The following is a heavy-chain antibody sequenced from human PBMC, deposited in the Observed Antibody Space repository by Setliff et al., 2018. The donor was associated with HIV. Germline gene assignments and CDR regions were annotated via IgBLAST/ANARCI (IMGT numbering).Heavy chain of an antibody. J-gene: IGHJ5*02. V-gene: IGHV1-69*05. D-gene: IGHD2-15*01. CDR2: IIPMYGVA. CDR3: ALPYCGGGNCWSSASLPPAGWFDP. Sequence: ASVKVSCKASGGTFGIYGISWVRQAPGQGPEWMGGIIPMYGVANYAQKFQGRVTITTDESTSTAYMELSSLRSEDTAVYYCALPYCGGGNCWSSASLPPAGWFDPWGQGTLVTVSS. CDR1: GGTFGIYG.